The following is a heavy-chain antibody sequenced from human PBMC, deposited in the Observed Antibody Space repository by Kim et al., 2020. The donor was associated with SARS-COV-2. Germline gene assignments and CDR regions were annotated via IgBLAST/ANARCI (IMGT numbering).Heavy chain of an antibody. CDR3: ARSDSSGYYFDN. Sequence: SETLSLTCTVSAVSTSSGGNYWTWIRQQPGRGLEWIGYIYYSTTTYTYYNPSLKSRHSISLDTSKNQFSLKLSSVTAADTAVYFCARSDSSGYYFDNSGPGSLATVSS. J-gene: IGHJ4*02. CDR1: AVSTSSGGNY. CDR2: IYYSTTTYT. V-gene: IGHV4-31*03. D-gene: IGHD3-3*01.